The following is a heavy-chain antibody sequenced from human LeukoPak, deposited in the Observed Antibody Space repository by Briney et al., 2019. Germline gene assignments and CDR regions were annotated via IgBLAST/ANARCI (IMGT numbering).Heavy chain of an antibody. J-gene: IGHJ4*02. Sequence: PGGSLRLSCAASGFTFSDYYMSWIRQAPGKGLEWVSYISSSGSTIYYADSVKGRFTISRDNAKNSLYLQMNSLRAEDTAVYYCAKDRYLYYDFWSGYYTPHFDYWGQGTLVTVSS. CDR1: GFTFSDYY. CDR3: AKDRYLYYDFWSGYYTPHFDY. D-gene: IGHD3-3*01. V-gene: IGHV3-11*04. CDR2: ISSSGSTI.